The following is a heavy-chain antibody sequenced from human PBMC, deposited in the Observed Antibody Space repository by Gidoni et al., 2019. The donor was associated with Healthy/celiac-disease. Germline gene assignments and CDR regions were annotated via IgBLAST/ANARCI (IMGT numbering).Heavy chain of an antibody. CDR1: GYTFTSYG. CDR3: ARDEGIVGATHYYYYGMDV. D-gene: IGHD1-26*01. J-gene: IGHJ6*02. CDR2: ISAYNGNT. V-gene: IGHV1-18*01. Sequence: QVQLVQSGAEVKKPGASVKVSCKASGYTFTSYGISWVRQAPGQGLEWMGWISAYNGNTNYAQKLQGRVTMTTDTSTSTAYMELRSLRSDDTAVYYCARDEGIVGATHYYYYGMDVWGQGTTVTVSS.